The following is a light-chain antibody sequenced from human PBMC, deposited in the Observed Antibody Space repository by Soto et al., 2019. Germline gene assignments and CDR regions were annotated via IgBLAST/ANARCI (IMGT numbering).Light chain of an antibody. CDR3: CSFSVGSPL. Sequence: QSALTQPASMSGSPGQSVTIPCTGTNTDIGGYDYVSWYQHHPGKAPILIIYNITRRPSGISHRFSGSRSGTTPSLTISGLLDEDEDDYYGCSFSVGSPLFGTGTKVTVL. J-gene: IGLJ1*01. V-gene: IGLV2-14*01. CDR1: NTDIGGYDY. CDR2: NIT.